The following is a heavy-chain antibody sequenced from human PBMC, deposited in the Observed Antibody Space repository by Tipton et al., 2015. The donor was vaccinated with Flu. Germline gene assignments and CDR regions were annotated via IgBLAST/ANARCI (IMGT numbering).Heavy chain of an antibody. CDR1: GGSISSSSYY. V-gene: IGHV4-39*07. J-gene: IGHJ6*02. CDR2: GYYSGTT. Sequence: GLVKPSETLSLTCIVSGGSISSSSYYWGWIRQPPGKGLEWIASGYYSGTTYYNPSLKSRLTISLDTSKNRFSLKMISVTAADTALYYCATIYAGYDHDYYYAVDVWGQGTMVTVSS. D-gene: IGHD5-12*01. CDR3: ATIYAGYDHDYYYAVDV.